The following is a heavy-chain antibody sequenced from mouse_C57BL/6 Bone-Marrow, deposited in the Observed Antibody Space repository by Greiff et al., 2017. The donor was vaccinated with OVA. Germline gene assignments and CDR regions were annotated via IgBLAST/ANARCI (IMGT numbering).Heavy chain of an antibody. J-gene: IGHJ4*01. Sequence: EVKLVESGGGLVKPGGSLKLSCAASGFTFSDYGMHWVRQAPETGLEWVAYISSGSSTIYYADTVKGRFTISRDNAKNTLFLQMTSLRSEDTAMYYCARLYYYAMDYWGQGTSVTVSS. CDR3: ARLYYYAMDY. V-gene: IGHV5-17*01. CDR2: ISSGSSTI. CDR1: GFTFSDYG.